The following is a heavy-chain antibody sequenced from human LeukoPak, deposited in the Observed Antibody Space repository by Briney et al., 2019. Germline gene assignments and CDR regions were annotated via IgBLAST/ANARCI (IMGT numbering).Heavy chain of an antibody. J-gene: IGHJ4*02. CDR1: GFTFSEAW. D-gene: IGHD6-19*01. CDR2: ISYDGSNK. Sequence: GGSLRLSCAASGFTFSEAWMNWVRQAPGKGLEWVAVISYDGSNKYYADSVKGRFTISRDNSKNTLYLQMNSLRAEDTAVYYCASIAVAGGDYWGQGTLVTVSS. CDR3: ASIAVAGGDY. V-gene: IGHV3-30-3*01.